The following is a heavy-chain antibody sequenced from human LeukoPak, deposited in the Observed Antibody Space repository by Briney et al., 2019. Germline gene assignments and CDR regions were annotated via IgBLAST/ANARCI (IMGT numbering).Heavy chain of an antibody. CDR2: IRSKAYGGTT. CDR1: GFTFGDYA. V-gene: IGHV3-49*03. J-gene: IGHJ5*02. Sequence: PGRSLRLSCTASGFTFGDYAMSWFRQAPGKGLEWVGFIRSKAYGGTTEYAASVKGRFTISRDDSKSIAYLQMNSLKTEDTAVYYCTGDRSWFGELYSNWFDPWGQGTLVTVSS. CDR3: TGDRSWFGELYSNWFDP. D-gene: IGHD3-10*01.